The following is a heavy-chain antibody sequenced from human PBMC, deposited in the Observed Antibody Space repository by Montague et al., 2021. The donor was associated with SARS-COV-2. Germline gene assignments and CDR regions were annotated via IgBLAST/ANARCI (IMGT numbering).Heavy chain of an antibody. CDR1: GGSISSGGYY. CDR2: IYYSGST. Sequence: TLSLTCTVSGGSISSGGYYWSWIRQPPGKGLGWIGYIYYSGSTYYNPSLKSRVTISVDTSKNQFSLKLSSVTAADTAVYYCARDLRNLYDFWSTSYGMDVWGQGTPVTVSS. CDR3: ARDLRNLYDFWSTSYGMDV. J-gene: IGHJ6*02. V-gene: IGHV4-31*03. D-gene: IGHD3-3*01.